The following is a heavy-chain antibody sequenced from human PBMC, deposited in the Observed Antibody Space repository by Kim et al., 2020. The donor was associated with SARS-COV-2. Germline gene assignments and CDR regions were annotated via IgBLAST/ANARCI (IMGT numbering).Heavy chain of an antibody. J-gene: IGHJ4*02. V-gene: IGHV4-4*02. D-gene: IGHD3-3*01. CDR3: ARVLDFWSGPYYFDY. Sequence: KARVTIAVDKAKNQFSLKLSSVTAADTAVYYCARVLDFWSGPYYFDYWGQGTLVTVSS.